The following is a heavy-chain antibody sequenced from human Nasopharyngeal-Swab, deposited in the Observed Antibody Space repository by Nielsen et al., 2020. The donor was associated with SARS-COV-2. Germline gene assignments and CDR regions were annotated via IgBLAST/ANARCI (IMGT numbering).Heavy chain of an antibody. D-gene: IGHD5-12*01. CDR1: GFTFSSYA. V-gene: IGHV3-23*01. Sequence: GESLKISCAASGFTFSSYAMSWVRQAPGKGLEWVSAISGSDSTYYTDSVRGRFTISRDNSKNTLNLQMNNLRAEDTAIYYCAKDRDSGDDSEEYYHYYGMDVWGQGAPVTVSS. J-gene: IGHJ6*02. CDR2: ISGSDST. CDR3: AKDRDSGDDSEEYYHYYGMDV.